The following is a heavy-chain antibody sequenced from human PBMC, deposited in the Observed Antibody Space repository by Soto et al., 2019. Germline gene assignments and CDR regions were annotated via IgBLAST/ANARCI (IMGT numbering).Heavy chain of an antibody. J-gene: IGHJ4*02. CDR2: ISWDGEK. CDR1: GFSLNTRGVG. Sequence: QITLKESGPTLVKPTQTLTLTCTFSGFSLNTRGVGVGWIRQPPGKALEWLALISWDGEKRYRPSLKRRLTVTYDTPDNLVVVTMPHMAPLDTATYYCEHTRGDLLTGPSYVDFWGQGTPVTVSS. D-gene: IGHD3-9*01. CDR3: EHTRGDLLTGPSYVDF. V-gene: IGHV2-5*02.